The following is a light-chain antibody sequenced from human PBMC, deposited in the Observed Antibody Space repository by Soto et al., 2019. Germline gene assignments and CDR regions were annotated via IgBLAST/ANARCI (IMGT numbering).Light chain of an antibody. CDR2: WAS. V-gene: IGKV4-1*01. J-gene: IGKJ2*01. CDR3: QQYYSDFFT. Sequence: DIVMTQSPEFLALPLGERATINCKSSQSLLYSSNNKTYLAWYQHRPGQSPKMLIFWASARESGVPDRFSGSGSETDFTLSLSRLQAEDAAVYYCQQYYSDFFTFGQGTRLEIK. CDR1: QSLLYSSNNKTY.